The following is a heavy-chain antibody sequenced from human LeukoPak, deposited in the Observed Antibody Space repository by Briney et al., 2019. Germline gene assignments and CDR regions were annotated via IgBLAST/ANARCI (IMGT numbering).Heavy chain of an antibody. J-gene: IGHJ4*02. D-gene: IGHD6-19*01. V-gene: IGHV3-9*01. CDR2: ISWNSGSI. CDR1: GFTFDDYA. CDR3: AATGLMGQWLAPGFDY. Sequence: GGSLRLSCAASGFTFDDYAMHWVRQAPGRGLEWVSGISWNSGSIGYADSAKGRFTISRDNAKNSLYLQMNSLRAEDTALYYCAATGLMGQWLAPGFDYWGQGTLVTVSS.